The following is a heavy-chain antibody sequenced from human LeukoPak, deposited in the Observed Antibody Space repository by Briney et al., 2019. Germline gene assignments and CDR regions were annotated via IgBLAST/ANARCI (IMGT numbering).Heavy chain of an antibody. CDR1: GGSFSVYY. CDR3: ARGLWYSSSLAY. D-gene: IGHD6-6*01. Sequence: SETLSLTCAVYGGSFSVYYWSWIRQPPGKGLEWIGEINHSGSTNYNPSLKSRVTISVDTSKNQFSLKLSSVTAADTAVYYCARGLWYSSSLAYWGQGTLVTVSS. CDR2: INHSGST. J-gene: IGHJ4*02. V-gene: IGHV4-34*01.